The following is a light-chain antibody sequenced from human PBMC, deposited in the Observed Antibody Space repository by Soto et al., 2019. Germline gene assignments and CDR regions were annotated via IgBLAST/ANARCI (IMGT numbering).Light chain of an antibody. Sequence: DVVMTQSPLSLPVTLGQPASISCRSNQSLVHSDGIAYFSWFQQRPGRSPRRLIYKVSNRDSGVPARFSGSGSGTDFTLTISRVEAEDVGVYFCMQGSHWPLTFGGGTKVDIK. CDR2: KVS. J-gene: IGKJ4*01. CDR1: QSLVHSDGIAY. V-gene: IGKV2-30*02. CDR3: MQGSHWPLT.